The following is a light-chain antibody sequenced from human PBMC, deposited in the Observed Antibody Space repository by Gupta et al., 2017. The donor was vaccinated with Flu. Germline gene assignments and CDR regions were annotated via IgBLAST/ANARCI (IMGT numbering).Light chain of an antibody. J-gene: IGKJ2*01. CDR2: ATS. CDR1: QSISTF. V-gene: IGKV1-39*01. CDR3: QQSYRAFYT. Sequence: DIQMTQSPSSLSASVRDRVTISCRASQSISTFLNWYQQEPGKAPRLLIYATSSLQSGVPSRFSGSGSGTDFTLTISGLQSEDFATYYCQQSYRAFYTFGQGTKLEI.